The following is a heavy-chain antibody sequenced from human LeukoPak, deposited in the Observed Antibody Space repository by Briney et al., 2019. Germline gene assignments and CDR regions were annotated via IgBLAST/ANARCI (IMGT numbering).Heavy chain of an antibody. CDR2: ISSSSSTI. CDR1: GFTFSSYS. D-gene: IGHD3-22*01. J-gene: IGHJ4*02. CDR3: ASLYAGGWDSSGRTPVY. V-gene: IGHV3-48*04. Sequence: GGSLRLSCAASGFTFSSYSMNWVRQAPGKGLEWVSYISSSSSTIYYADSVKGRFTISRDNAKNSLYLQMNSLRAEDTAVYYCASLYAGGWDSSGRTPVYWGQGTLVTVSS.